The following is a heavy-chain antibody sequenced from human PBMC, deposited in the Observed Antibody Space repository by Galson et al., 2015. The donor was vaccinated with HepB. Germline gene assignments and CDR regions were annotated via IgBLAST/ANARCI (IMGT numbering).Heavy chain of an antibody. V-gene: IGHV1-18*04. J-gene: IGHJ4*02. CDR2: ISAYNGNT. Sequence: SVKVSCKASGYTFTSYGISWVRQAPGQGLEWMGWISAYNGNTNYAQKLQGRVTMTTDTSTSTAYMELRSLRSDDTAVYYCAREGGRPKYCGGDCYLDSWGQGTLVTVSS. D-gene: IGHD2-21*02. CDR1: GYTFTSYG. CDR3: AREGGRPKYCGGDCYLDS.